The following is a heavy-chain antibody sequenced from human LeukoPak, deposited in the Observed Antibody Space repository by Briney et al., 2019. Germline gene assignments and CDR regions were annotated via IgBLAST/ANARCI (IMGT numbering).Heavy chain of an antibody. Sequence: GGSLRLSCAASGFTFSSYNMNWVRQAPGKGLEWVSYISNSGSSIYYAGSVEGRFTVSRDNAKTSLYLQMNSPRAEDTAVYYCVREGGSGSYSEYWGQGTLVTVSS. V-gene: IGHV3-48*01. J-gene: IGHJ4*02. D-gene: IGHD3-10*01. CDR3: VREGGSGSYSEY. CDR1: GFTFSSYN. CDR2: ISNSGSSI.